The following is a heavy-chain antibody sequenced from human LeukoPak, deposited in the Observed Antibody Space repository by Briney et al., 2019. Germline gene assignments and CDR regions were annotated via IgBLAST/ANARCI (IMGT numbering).Heavy chain of an antibody. V-gene: IGHV3-73*01. CDR1: GFIFSDSA. D-gene: IGHD4-17*01. Sequence: GGSLRLSCAASGFIFSDSAMHWVRQASGKGLEWVGRIRSKTNNYATAYAASVKGRFTISRDDSKNTAYLQMNTLKTEDTAVYYCTSLNFFDYGDPWHFWGQGTMVTVSS. CDR3: TSLNFFDYGDPWHF. CDR2: IRSKTNNYAT. J-gene: IGHJ3*01.